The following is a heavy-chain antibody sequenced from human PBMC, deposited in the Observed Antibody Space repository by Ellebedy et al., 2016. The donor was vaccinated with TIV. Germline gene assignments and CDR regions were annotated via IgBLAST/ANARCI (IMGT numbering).Heavy chain of an antibody. CDR2: TYRGGRT. J-gene: IGHJ6*02. Sequence: GESLKISXAASGSIVSSTYMTWVRQAPGKGLEWVAVTYRGGRTYYPDSVRGRFTISRDNYKNTLSLQMDSLRVEDTAVYYCAKDAGNGVNFGMDVWGQGTTVTVSS. D-gene: IGHD2-8*01. CDR1: GSIVSSTY. CDR3: AKDAGNGVNFGMDV. V-gene: IGHV3-53*01.